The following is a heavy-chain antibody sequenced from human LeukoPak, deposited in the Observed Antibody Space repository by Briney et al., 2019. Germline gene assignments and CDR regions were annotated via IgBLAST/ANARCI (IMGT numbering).Heavy chain of an antibody. CDR3: AKLTGSSCYTAVDF. Sequence: GGSLRLSCAASGFTFSGYAMSWVRQAPGKGLEWVSTVTGSAASTYYAESVKGRFTISRDNSKNTLYLQMNSLRAEDTAVYYCAKLTGSSCYTAVDFWGRGTLVSVSS. D-gene: IGHD2-2*02. V-gene: IGHV3-23*01. J-gene: IGHJ4*02. CDR1: GFTFSGYA. CDR2: VTGSAAST.